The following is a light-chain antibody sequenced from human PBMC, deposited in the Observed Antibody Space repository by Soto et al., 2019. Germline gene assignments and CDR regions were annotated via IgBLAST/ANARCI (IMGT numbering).Light chain of an antibody. CDR2: SNN. Sequence: QAVVTQPPSASGTPGQRVTISCSGSSSNIGSNYVYWYQQLPGTAPKLLIYSNNQRPSGVPDRFSGSKSGTSASLAISGLRSEDEADYYCAAWDDSLSGPVFDGGTKLTVL. CDR1: SSNIGSNY. V-gene: IGLV1-47*02. CDR3: AAWDDSLSGPV. J-gene: IGLJ2*01.